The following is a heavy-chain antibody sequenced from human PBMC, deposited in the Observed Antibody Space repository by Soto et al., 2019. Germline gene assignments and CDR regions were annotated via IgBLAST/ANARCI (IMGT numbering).Heavy chain of an antibody. Sequence: ASVKVSCKASGYTFTGYYMHWVRQAPGQGLEWMGWINPNSGGTNYAQKFQGWVTMTRDTSISTAYMELSRLRSDDTAVYYCARDVGKSSSWMLNPYFDYWGQGTLVTVSS. CDR3: ARDVGKSSSWMLNPYFDY. J-gene: IGHJ4*02. V-gene: IGHV1-2*04. CDR1: GYTFTGYY. D-gene: IGHD6-13*01. CDR2: INPNSGGT.